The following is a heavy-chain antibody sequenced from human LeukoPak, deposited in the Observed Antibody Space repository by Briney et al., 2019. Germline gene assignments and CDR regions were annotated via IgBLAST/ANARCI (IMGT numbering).Heavy chain of an antibody. J-gene: IGHJ4*02. CDR2: ISNSGGNT. D-gene: IGHD4-17*01. CDR3: VKRGRYGDYAYDY. CDR1: GFTFSSYA. Sequence: GGSLRLSCSASGFTFSSYAMHWVRQAPGKGLQYVSAISNSGGNTYYADSVKGRFTFSRDNSKNTLYLQMSRLRAEDTAVYYCVKRGRYGDYAYDYWGQGSLVTVSS. V-gene: IGHV3-64D*06.